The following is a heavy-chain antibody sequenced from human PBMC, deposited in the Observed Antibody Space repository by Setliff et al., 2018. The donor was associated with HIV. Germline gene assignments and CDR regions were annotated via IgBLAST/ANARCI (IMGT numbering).Heavy chain of an antibody. Sequence: PGGSLRLSCETSGFTFGDFCMNWVRQAPGKGLEWISYISSKRTSIYYADSVKGRFTISRDNDRNSLYLQMNSLRAEDTAVYYCAKDPRAAVATICDYWGQGTLVTVSS. V-gene: IGHV3-48*01. CDR1: GFTFGDFC. J-gene: IGHJ4*02. CDR3: AKDPRAAVATICDY. D-gene: IGHD5-12*01. CDR2: ISSKRTSI.